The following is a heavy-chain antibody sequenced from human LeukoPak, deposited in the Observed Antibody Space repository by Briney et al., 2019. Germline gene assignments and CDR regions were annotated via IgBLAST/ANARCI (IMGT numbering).Heavy chain of an antibody. Sequence: SETLSLTCTVSGGSISSYYWSWIRQPPGKGLEWIGYIYYSGSTNYNPSLKSRVTISVDASKNQFSLKLSSVTAADTAVYYCARGGALYSGSYYYYYYYYYMDVWGKGTTVTISS. CDR3: ARGGALYSGSYYYYYYYYYMDV. CDR1: GGSISSYY. CDR2: IYYSGST. J-gene: IGHJ6*03. V-gene: IGHV4-59*01. D-gene: IGHD1-26*01.